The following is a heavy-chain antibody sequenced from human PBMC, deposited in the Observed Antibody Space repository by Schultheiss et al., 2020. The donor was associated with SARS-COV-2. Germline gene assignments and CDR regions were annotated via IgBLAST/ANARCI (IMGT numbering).Heavy chain of an antibody. D-gene: IGHD5-18*01. CDR3: AKVLYTALVTPDY. Sequence: GGSLRLSCAASGFTFSDHYMDWVRQAPGKGLEWVGRTRTKGNSYTTEYSASVKGRFTISRDDSRNSLYLQMNSLKTEDTAVFYCAKVLYTALVTPDYWGQGTLVTVSS. CDR1: GFTFSDHY. J-gene: IGHJ4*02. CDR2: TRTKGNSYTT. V-gene: IGHV3-72*01.